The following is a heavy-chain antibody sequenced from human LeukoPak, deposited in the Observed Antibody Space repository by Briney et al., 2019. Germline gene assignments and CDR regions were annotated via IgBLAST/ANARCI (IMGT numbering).Heavy chain of an antibody. CDR1: GGSISSGSYY. J-gene: IGHJ2*01. V-gene: IGHV4-31*03. CDR2: IYYSGST. Sequence: SQTLSLTCTVSGGSISSGSYYWAWIRQRPGKGLEWIGYIYYSGSTYYNPSLKSRVTVSEDTSKNQFSLKLTSVTAADTAVYYCARRAPSAGYFDLWGRGTLVSVSS. CDR3: ARRAPSAGYFDL.